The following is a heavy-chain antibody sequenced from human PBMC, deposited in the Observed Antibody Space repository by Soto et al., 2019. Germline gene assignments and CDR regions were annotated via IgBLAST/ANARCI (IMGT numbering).Heavy chain of an antibody. D-gene: IGHD1-26*01. CDR1: GGSISSGGYY. Sequence: QVQLQESGPGLVKPSQTLSLTCTVSGGSISSGGYYWSWIRQHPGKGLEWIGYIYYSGSTYYNPSLKXRXTXSXXTSKIQFSLKLSSVTAADTAVYYCARWVGATSFDYWGQGTLVTVSS. CDR2: IYYSGST. J-gene: IGHJ4*02. CDR3: ARWVGATSFDY. V-gene: IGHV4-31*03.